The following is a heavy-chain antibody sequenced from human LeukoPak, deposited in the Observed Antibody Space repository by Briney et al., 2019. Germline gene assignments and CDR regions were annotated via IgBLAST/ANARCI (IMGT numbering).Heavy chain of an antibody. CDR2: MNPNSGNT. D-gene: IGHD2-2*01. Sequence: GASVKVPCKASGYTFTSYDINWVRQATGQGLEWMGWMNPNSGNTGYAQKFQGRVTMTRNTSISTAYMELSSLRSEDTAVYYCARGYCSTTSCYEPPDYWGQGTLVAVSS. CDR1: GYTFTSYD. J-gene: IGHJ4*02. CDR3: ARGYCSTTSCYEPPDY. V-gene: IGHV1-8*01.